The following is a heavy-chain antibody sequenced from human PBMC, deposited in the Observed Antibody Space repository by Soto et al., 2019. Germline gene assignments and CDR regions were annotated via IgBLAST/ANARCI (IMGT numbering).Heavy chain of an antibody. J-gene: IGHJ3*02. CDR2: ISGSGGST. Sequence: GGSLRLSCAASGFTFSSYAMSWVRQAPGKGLEWVSAISGSGGSTYYADSVKGRFTISRDNSKNTLYLQMKSLRAEDTAVYYCSKDSMIVVAIGAFDIWGQGTMVTVSS. CDR1: GFTFSSYA. V-gene: IGHV3-23*01. CDR3: SKDSMIVVAIGAFDI. D-gene: IGHD3-22*01.